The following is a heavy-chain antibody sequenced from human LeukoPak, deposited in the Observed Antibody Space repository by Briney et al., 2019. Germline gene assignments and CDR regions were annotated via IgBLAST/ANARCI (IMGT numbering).Heavy chain of an antibody. CDR3: ARIDSSVWYAGDY. V-gene: IGHV3-74*01. D-gene: IGHD6-19*01. CDR1: GFTFSSYG. CDR2: INSDGSIT. J-gene: IGHJ4*02. Sequence: PGGSLRLSCAASGFTFSSYGMHWVRQAPGKGLVWVSDINSDGSITNYADSVKGRFTISRDNAKNTLYLQMNSLRAEDTAVYYCARIDSSVWYAGDYWGQGTLVTVSS.